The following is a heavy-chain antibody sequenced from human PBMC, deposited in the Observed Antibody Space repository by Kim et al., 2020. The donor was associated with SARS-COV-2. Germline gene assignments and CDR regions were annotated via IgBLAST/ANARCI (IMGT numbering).Heavy chain of an antibody. CDR3: ARDLWDTVYRRFYP. J-gene: IGHJ5*02. Sequence: SESLSLTWTVSGGSISSGGYYWSWIRQHPGKGLEWIGYIYYSGSTYYNPSLKSRVTISEDTSKNQFSLKLSSVTAAETAVHYCARDLWDTVYRRFYPSGQGALLTVSS. D-gene: IGHD4-17*01. CDR2: IYYSGST. V-gene: IGHV4-31*02. CDR1: GGSISSGGYY.